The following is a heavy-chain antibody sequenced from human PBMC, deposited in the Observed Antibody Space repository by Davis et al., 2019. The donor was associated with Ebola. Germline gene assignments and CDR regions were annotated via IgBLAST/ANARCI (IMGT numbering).Heavy chain of an antibody. D-gene: IGHD6-19*01. V-gene: IGHV3-9*01. Sequence: PGASLRLSCAASGLPFEDYAMHWVRQVPGKGLEWVATISWNSDTTDYGDSVKGRFTISRDNAKNSLYLEMNGLRGEDTALYYCARDLNGQWLPDGYAFHIWGQGTMVTVSS. J-gene: IGHJ3*02. CDR3: ARDLNGQWLPDGYAFHI. CDR2: ISWNSDTT. CDR1: GLPFEDYA.